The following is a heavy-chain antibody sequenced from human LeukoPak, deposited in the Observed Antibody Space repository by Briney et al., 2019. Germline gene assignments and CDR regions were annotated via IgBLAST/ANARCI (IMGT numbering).Heavy chain of an antibody. J-gene: IGHJ6*03. CDR1: GFTSSLYS. V-gene: IGHV3-21*01. CDR3: ARDSTNMDV. CDR2: ISSSSRSM. Sequence: GGSLRLSCAASGFTSSLYSMSWVRQAPGKGLEWISSISSSSRSMYYTDSVKGRFTISRDNAQNSLYLQMSSLRAEDTAVYYCARDSTNMDVWGKGTTVTVSS. D-gene: IGHD2-2*01.